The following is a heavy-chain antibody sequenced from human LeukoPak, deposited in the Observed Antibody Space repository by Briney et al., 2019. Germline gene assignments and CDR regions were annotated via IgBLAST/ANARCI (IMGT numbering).Heavy chain of an antibody. CDR3: ARTEYCSSTSCYTPHDAFDI. V-gene: IGHV1-2*02. J-gene: IGHJ3*02. CDR1: GYTFTGYY. CDR2: INPNSGGT. Sequence: ASVKVSCKASGYTFTGYYMHWVRQAPGQGLEWMGWINPNSGGTNYAQKFQGRVTMTRDTSISTAHMELSRLRSDDTAVYYCARTEYCSSTSCYTPHDAFDIWGQGTMVTVSS. D-gene: IGHD2-2*01.